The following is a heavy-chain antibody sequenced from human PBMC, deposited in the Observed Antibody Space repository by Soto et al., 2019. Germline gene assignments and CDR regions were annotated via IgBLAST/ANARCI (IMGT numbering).Heavy chain of an antibody. J-gene: IGHJ4*02. D-gene: IGHD2-2*03. V-gene: IGHV3-23*01. Sequence: GGSLRLSCTASGLTFSSHAMTWVRQAPGKGLQWVSGISGSGANTNYADSVKGRFTISRDNSRNTLYLQMNSLRAEDTAIYYCAKGLDVVLVPTTMGFDYWGLGTLVTVSS. CDR1: GLTFSSHA. CDR2: ISGSGANT. CDR3: AKGLDVVLVPTTMGFDY.